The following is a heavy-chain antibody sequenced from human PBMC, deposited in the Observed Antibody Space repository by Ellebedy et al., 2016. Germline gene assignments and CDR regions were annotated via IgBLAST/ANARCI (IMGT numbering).Heavy chain of an antibody. CDR1: GGSISSDY. Sequence: SETLSLTCNVSGGSISSDYWNWIRRPPGKGLEWIGYVFHTGTTNYNPSLKSRVTMSVDTSKSQFSLRLTSVTAADTAVYYCAKWNGGWYAFEVWGQGTMVTVSS. CDR3: AKWNGGWYAFEV. CDR2: VFHTGTT. D-gene: IGHD6-19*01. J-gene: IGHJ3*01. V-gene: IGHV4-59*01.